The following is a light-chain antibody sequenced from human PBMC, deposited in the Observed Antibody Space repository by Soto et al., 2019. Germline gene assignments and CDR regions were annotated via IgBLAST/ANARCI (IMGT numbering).Light chain of an antibody. V-gene: IGKV1-27*01. CDR1: QGISNY. CDR2: AAS. J-gene: IGKJ1*01. Sequence: DIQMTQSPSSLSASVGDRVTITCRASQGISNYLAWYQQKPGKVPKLLIYAASTLQSGVPSRFSGSGSGTDFTLTISSLQPEDVATYYCLAWTIGQGTKVDIK. CDR3: LAWT.